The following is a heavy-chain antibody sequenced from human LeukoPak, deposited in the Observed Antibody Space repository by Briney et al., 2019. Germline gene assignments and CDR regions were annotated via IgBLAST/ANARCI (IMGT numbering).Heavy chain of an antibody. CDR3: ARAGGGQTCSSTSCYTGADY. D-gene: IGHD2-2*02. Sequence: SVKVSCKASGGTFSSYAISWVRQAPGQGLEWMGRIIPILGIANYAQKFQGRVTITADKSTSTAYMELSSLRSEDTAVYYCARAGGGQTCSSTSCYTGADYWGQGTLVTVSS. CDR1: GGTFSSYA. CDR2: IIPILGIA. J-gene: IGHJ4*02. V-gene: IGHV1-69*04.